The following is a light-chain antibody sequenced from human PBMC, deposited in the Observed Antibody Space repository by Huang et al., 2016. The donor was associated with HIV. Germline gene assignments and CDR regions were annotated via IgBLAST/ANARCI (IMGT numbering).Light chain of an antibody. CDR2: GAS. CDR1: QSVSSN. CDR3: QQYNNWPRT. V-gene: IGKV3-15*01. J-gene: IGKJ1*01. Sequence: EIMMTQSPAPLSVSPGERATLSCRASQSVSSNLVWYQQKPGQAPGGLISGASIRASGIPARFSGSGSGTEFTLTISSLQSEDFAVYYCQQYNNWPRTFGQGTKVEIK.